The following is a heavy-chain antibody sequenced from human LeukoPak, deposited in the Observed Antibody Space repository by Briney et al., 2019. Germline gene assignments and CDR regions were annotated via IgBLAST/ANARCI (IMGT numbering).Heavy chain of an antibody. Sequence: SETLSLTCTVSGGSINSSSYYWSWIRQPPGKGLEWIGYIYYSGSTYYNPSLRSRVTISVDTSKNQFSLNLNSVTAADTAVYYCARALSGTYGLFQHWGQGTLVTVSS. CDR2: IYYSGST. CDR1: GGSINSSSYY. J-gene: IGHJ1*01. D-gene: IGHD1-26*01. CDR3: ARALSGTYGLFQH. V-gene: IGHV4-61*01.